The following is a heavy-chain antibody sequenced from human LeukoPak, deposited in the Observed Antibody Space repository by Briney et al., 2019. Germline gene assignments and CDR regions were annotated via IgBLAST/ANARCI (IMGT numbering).Heavy chain of an antibody. CDR1: GFTVSSNY. V-gene: IGHV3-66*01. Sequence: GGSLRLSCAASGFTVSSNYMSWVRQAPGKGLEWVSVIYSGGSTYYADSVKGRFTISRDNSKNTLYLQMNSLRAEDTAVYYYAREVPLWGSGSFDYWGQGTLVTVSS. J-gene: IGHJ4*02. CDR2: IYSGGST. D-gene: IGHD3-10*01. CDR3: AREVPLWGSGSFDY.